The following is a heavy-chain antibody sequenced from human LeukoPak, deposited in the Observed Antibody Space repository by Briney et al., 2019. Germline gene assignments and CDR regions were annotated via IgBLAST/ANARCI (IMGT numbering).Heavy chain of an antibody. CDR3: AKGALAEAGSGFEY. D-gene: IGHD6-19*01. J-gene: IGHJ4*02. CDR2: ISASGGST. V-gene: IGHV3-23*01. Sequence: GGSLRLSCAVSGFIFNSYAMSWVRQAPGKGLEWVSSISASGGSTYHADSVKGRFTISRDNSKNTVHLQMNSLRADDTALYYCAKGALAEAGSGFEYWGQGTLVTVFS. CDR1: GFIFNSYA.